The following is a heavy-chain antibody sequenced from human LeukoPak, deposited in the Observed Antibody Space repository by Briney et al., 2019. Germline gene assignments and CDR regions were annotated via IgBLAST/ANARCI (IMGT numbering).Heavy chain of an antibody. CDR2: INWNGGSI. V-gene: IGHV3-20*04. J-gene: IGHJ4*02. CDR1: GFTFADYG. CDR3: AKDELDILTGYYMH. Sequence: GGSLRLSCAASGFTFADYGMSWVRQAPGKGLEWVSGINWNGGSIGYADSVKGRFTISRDNAKNSLYLQMNSLRAEDTALYYCAKDELDILTGYYMHWGQGTLVTVSS. D-gene: IGHD3-9*01.